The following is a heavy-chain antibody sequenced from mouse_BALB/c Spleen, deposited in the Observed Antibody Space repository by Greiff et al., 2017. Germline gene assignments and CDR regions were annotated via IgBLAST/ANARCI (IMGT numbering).Heavy chain of an antibody. V-gene: IGHV5-4*02. CDR3: ARGDYYYGSSGPYYAMDY. Sequence: EVKVVESGGGLVKPGGSLKLSCAASGFTFSDYYMYWVRQTPEKRLEWVATISDGGSYTYYPDSVKGRFTISRDNAKNNLYLQMSSLKSEDTAMYYCARGDYYYGSSGPYYAMDYWGQGTSVTVSS. CDR1: GFTFSDYY. CDR2: ISDGGSYT. J-gene: IGHJ4*01. D-gene: IGHD1-1*01.